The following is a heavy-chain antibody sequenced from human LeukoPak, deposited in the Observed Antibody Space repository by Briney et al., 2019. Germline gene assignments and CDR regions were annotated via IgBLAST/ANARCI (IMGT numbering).Heavy chain of an antibody. V-gene: IGHV1-69*13. J-gene: IGHJ4*02. CDR3: AREARITIFGVVITNPIDY. CDR1: GGTFSSYA. CDR2: IIPIFGTA. Sequence: ASVKVSCKASGGTFSSYAISWVRQAPGQGLEWMGGIIPIFGTANYAQKFQGRVTITADESTSTAYMELSSLRSDDTAVYYCAREARITIFGVVITNPIDYWGQGTLVTVSS. D-gene: IGHD3-3*01.